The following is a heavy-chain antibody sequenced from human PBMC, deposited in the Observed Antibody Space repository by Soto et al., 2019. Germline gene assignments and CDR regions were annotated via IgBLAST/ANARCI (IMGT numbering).Heavy chain of an antibody. Sequence: QVQLQESGPGLVKPSETLSLTCTVSGGSVSSSSYYWSWIRQPPGKGLEWIGYIYYSGSSNKSPPLKSRVTISLDTSKNQFSLMLSSVTAADTAVYYCARVSCGGSCYVAYYGMDVWGQGTTVTVSS. V-gene: IGHV4-61*01. D-gene: IGHD2-15*01. CDR3: ARVSCGGSCYVAYYGMDV. CDR1: GGSVSSSSYY. CDR2: IYYSGSS. J-gene: IGHJ6*02.